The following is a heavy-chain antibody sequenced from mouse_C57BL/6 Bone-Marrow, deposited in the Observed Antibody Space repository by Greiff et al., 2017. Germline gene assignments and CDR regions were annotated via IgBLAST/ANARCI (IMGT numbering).Heavy chain of an antibody. CDR2: IHPNSGST. CDR1: GYTFTSYW. CDR3: AREGWLLPPFAY. D-gene: IGHD2-3*01. V-gene: IGHV1-64*01. Sequence: QVQLQQPGAELVKPGASVELSCKASGYTFTSYWMHWVKQRPGQGLEWIGMIHPNSGSTNYNEKFKSKATLTVDKSSSTAYMQLSSLTSEDSAVYYCAREGWLLPPFAYWGQGTLVTVSA. J-gene: IGHJ3*01.